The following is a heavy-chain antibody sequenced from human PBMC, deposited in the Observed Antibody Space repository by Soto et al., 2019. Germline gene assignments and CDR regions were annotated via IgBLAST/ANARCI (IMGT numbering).Heavy chain of an antibody. D-gene: IGHD2-15*01. V-gene: IGHV3-11*01. CDR2: ISNGGGTI. J-gene: IGHJ4*02. CDR3: ARDRWPVEG. Sequence: GGSLRLSCVASGFAFSDYHMSWIRQAPGKGLEWVSHISNGGGTIYYADSVKGRFTISRDNAKNSLYLQMNSLTTEDTAVYFCARDRWPVEGWGQGTLVTVSS. CDR1: GFAFSDYH.